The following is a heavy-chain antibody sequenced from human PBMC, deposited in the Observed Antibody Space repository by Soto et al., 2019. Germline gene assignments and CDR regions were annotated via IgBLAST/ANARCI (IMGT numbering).Heavy chain of an antibody. Sequence: QVQLQESGPGLVKPSETLSLTCTVSGGSISSYYWSWIRQPPGKGLEWIGYIYYSGSTNYNPSLKSRVTISVDTSKNQFSLKLSSVTAADTAVYYCAREGYSGSYYDYWGQGTLVTVSS. D-gene: IGHD1-26*01. CDR2: IYYSGST. V-gene: IGHV4-59*01. J-gene: IGHJ4*02. CDR3: AREGYSGSYYDY. CDR1: GGSISSYY.